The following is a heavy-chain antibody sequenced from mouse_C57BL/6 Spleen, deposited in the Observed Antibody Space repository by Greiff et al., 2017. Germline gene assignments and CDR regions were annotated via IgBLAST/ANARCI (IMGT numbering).Heavy chain of an antibody. Sequence: QVQLQQSGAELVKPGASVKISCKASGYAFSSYWMNWVKQRPGKGLEWIGQIYPGDGDTNYNGKFKGKATLTADKSSSTAYMQLSSLTSEDSAVYFCARGGVEDAMDYWGQGTSVTVSS. D-gene: IGHD1-1*01. CDR1: GYAFSSYW. CDR2: IYPGDGDT. CDR3: ARGGVEDAMDY. J-gene: IGHJ4*01. V-gene: IGHV1-80*01.